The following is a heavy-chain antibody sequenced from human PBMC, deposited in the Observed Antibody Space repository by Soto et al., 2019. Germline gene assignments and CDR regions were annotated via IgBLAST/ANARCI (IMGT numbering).Heavy chain of an antibody. V-gene: IGHV1-3*01. CDR2: INAGYGNT. CDR3: ARDTGEGTFDF. Sequence: ASVKVSCKASGYTFSSYAMHWVRQAHGQRLEWMGWINAGYGNTKSSQKFQDRVTISRDTSASTAYMDLTSLRSEDTAVYYCARDTGEGTFDFWGQGTLVTVSS. CDR1: GYTFSSYA. D-gene: IGHD7-27*01. J-gene: IGHJ4*02.